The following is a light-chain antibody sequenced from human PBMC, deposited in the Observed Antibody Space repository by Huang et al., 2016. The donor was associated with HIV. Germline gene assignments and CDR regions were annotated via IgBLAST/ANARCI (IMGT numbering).Light chain of an antibody. Sequence: IQLTQSPSSLSASVGDRVTITCRASQGISSYLAWYQQKPGKAPKLRIYSASTLQSGVPSRFRGSGSGTDFTLTISSLQPEDFATYYCQQLNSYPYTLGQGDQAGDQT. J-gene: IGKJ2*01. CDR2: SAS. V-gene: IGKV1-9*01. CDR1: QGISSY. CDR3: QQLNSYPYT.